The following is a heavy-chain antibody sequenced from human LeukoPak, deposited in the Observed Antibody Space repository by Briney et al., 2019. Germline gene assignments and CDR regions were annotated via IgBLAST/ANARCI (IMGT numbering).Heavy chain of an antibody. CDR3: ANCRDGYNLLDY. J-gene: IGHJ4*02. CDR2: ISYTGTYI. V-gene: IGHV3-21*04. Sequence: GGSLRLSCAASAFSLSAYNMNWVRQAPGKGLEWVSSISYTGTYIYYADSVKGRFTISRDNAQNSLYLQMNSLRAEDTAIYYCANCRDGYNLLDYWGQGTLVTVSS. D-gene: IGHD5-24*01. CDR1: AFSLSAYN.